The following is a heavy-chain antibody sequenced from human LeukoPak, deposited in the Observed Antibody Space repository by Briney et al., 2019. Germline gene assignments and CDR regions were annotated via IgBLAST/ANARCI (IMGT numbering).Heavy chain of an antibody. J-gene: IGHJ4*02. CDR3: ARDSKSSYCGGDCYDY. Sequence: PGGSLRLSCAASGFTFSSYSVNWVRQAPGKGLEWVSSISSSSSYIYYADSVKGRFTISRDNAKNSLYLQMNSLRAEDTAVYYCARDSKSSYCGGDCYDYWGQGTLVTVSS. D-gene: IGHD2-21*02. CDR2: ISSSSSYI. CDR1: GFTFSSYS. V-gene: IGHV3-21*01.